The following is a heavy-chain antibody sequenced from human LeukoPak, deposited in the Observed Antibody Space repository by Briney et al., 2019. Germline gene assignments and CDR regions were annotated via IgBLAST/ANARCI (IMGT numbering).Heavy chain of an antibody. CDR1: GFTFSSYG. D-gene: IGHD5-18*01. J-gene: IGHJ4*02. Sequence: GRSLRLSCAASGFTFSSYGMHWVRQAPGKGLEWVAVISYDGSNKGYADSVKGRFTLSRDNSKNTLYLHMNSLRAEDTAVYYCAKPSVDTSMVDSHFDSWGQGTLVTVSS. V-gene: IGHV3-30*18. CDR3: AKPSVDTSMVDSHFDS. CDR2: ISYDGSNK.